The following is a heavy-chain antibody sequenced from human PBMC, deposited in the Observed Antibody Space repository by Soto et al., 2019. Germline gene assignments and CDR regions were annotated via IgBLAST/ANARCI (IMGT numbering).Heavy chain of an antibody. Sequence: PSETLSLTCTVSGGSISSGGYYWSWIRQHPGKGLEWIGYIYYSGSTYYNPSLKSRVTISVDTSKNQFSLKLSSVTAADTAVYYCARGRIQLCYPFDDWGQGTLVTVS. CDR1: GGSISSGGYY. CDR3: ARGRIQLCYPFDD. D-gene: IGHD5-18*01. J-gene: IGHJ4*02. V-gene: IGHV4-31*03. CDR2: IYYSGST.